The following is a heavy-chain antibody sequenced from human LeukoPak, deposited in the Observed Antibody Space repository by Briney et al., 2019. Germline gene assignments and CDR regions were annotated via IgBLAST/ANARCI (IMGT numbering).Heavy chain of an antibody. Sequence: PGRSLRLACAASGFTFSSYGIHWVRQAPGKGLEWVALISYDGSSKYYADSVTGRFTISRDNSKDTLYLQMNSLRVEDTAVYYCAKDLDGWFGELLSPLGYWGQGTLVTVSA. J-gene: IGHJ4*02. CDR1: GFTFSSYG. CDR2: ISYDGSSK. V-gene: IGHV3-30*18. CDR3: AKDLDGWFGELLSPLGY. D-gene: IGHD3-10*01.